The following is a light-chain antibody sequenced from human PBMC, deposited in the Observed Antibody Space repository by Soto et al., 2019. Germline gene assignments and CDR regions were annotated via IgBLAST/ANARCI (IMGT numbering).Light chain of an antibody. J-gene: IGKJ1*01. V-gene: IGKV2-30*01. Sequence: DVVMTQSPLSLSVTLGQPASISCWSSQSIVYSDGHAYLNWFHQRPGQSPRRLIYQVSKRDSGVPERFSGSGSGNYFTLKISRVEAEDVGLYYCMQGTHWPPTFGRGTKVEIK. CDR3: MQGTHWPPT. CDR2: QVS. CDR1: QSIVYSDGHAY.